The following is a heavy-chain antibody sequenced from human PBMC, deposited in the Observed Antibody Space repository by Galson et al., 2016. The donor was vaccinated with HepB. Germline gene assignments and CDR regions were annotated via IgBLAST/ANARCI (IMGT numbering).Heavy chain of an antibody. CDR2: TSISGNTI. Sequence: SLRLSCAASGFTFNTYPMDWVRQAPGKGLEWLSYTSISGNTILYADSVKGRFTISRDNANNSLFLQMHNLRAEDTAVYYCVGGPMVQGIMDYWGQGTLVTVSS. CDR3: VGGPMVQGIMDY. D-gene: IGHD3-10*01. V-gene: IGHV3-48*01. J-gene: IGHJ4*02. CDR1: GFTFNTYP.